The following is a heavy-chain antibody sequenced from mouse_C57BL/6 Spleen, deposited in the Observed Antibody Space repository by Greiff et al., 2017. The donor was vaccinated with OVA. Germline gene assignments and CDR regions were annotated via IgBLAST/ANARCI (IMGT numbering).Heavy chain of an antibody. D-gene: IGHD1-1*01. CDR2: LNPYNGGT. CDR1: GYTFTDYY. CDR3: AKTPHYYGSSSYYFDY. J-gene: IGHJ2*01. Sequence: VQLQQSGPVLVKPGASVKMSCKASGYTFTDYYMNWVKQSHGKSLEWIGVLNPYNGGTSYNQKFKGKATLTVDKSSSTAYMELNSLTSEDFAVYYCAKTPHYYGSSSYYFDYWGQGTTLTVSS. V-gene: IGHV1-19*01.